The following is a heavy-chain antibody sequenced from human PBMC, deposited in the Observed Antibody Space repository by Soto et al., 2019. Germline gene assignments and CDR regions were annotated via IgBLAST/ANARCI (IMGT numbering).Heavy chain of an antibody. CDR2: IYYSGST. V-gene: IGHV4-59*01. CDR1: GGSISSYY. J-gene: IGHJ4*02. Sequence: ASETLSLTCTVSGGSISSYYWSWIRQPPGKGLEWIGYIYYSGSTNYNPSLKSRVTISVDTSKNQFSLKLSSVTAADTAVYYCAGRTYYDILTGYYTDYWGQG. D-gene: IGHD3-9*01. CDR3: AGRTYYDILTGYYTDY.